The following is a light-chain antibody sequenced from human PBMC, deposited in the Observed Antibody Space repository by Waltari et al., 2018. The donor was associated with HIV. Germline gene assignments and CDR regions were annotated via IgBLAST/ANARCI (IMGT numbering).Light chain of an antibody. Sequence: QSALPQPASVSGSPGPSITTSCTAPTKNGNDYNYVSWNQHHPGKAPIVIIYEDSHRPSGVSNRFSGSKSGNTASLTISGLQPEDEADYFCASYISRSSPEFGGGTKVTVL. CDR1: TKNGNDYNY. CDR2: EDS. V-gene: IGLV2-14*01. J-gene: IGLJ3*02. CDR3: ASYISRSSPE.